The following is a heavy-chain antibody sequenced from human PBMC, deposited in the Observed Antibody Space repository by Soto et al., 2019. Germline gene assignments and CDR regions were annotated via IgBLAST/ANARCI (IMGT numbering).Heavy chain of an antibody. CDR2: IIPLLDVT. CDR3: ARDSGTVGYDDS. J-gene: IGHJ4*02. V-gene: IGHV1-69*08. Sequence: QVQLVQSGAEVKKPGSSVKVSCKASGGTFSTYTINWVRQAPGQGLEWMGRIIPLLDVTNNAQRFQGRVNNTADKSKSTVFMELTSLTSQDTAVYYCARDSGTVGYDDSWGQGTLVTVSS. D-gene: IGHD3-10*01. CDR1: GGTFSTYT.